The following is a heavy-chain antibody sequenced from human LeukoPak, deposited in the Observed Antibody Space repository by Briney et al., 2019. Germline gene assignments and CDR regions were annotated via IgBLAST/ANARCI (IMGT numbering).Heavy chain of an antibody. Sequence: PGESLTLTCQGSGYRFGNYWMSEMRQMPGKGLESMGIIYPGDSDTRYSPSFQGQVTFSADKAISTAYLQWSSLKASDTAMYYCARLSDGYNYSWGAGDLVTVSS. D-gene: IGHD5-24*01. CDR2: IYPGDSDT. V-gene: IGHV5-51*01. J-gene: IGHJ4*02. CDR3: ARLSDGYNYS. CDR1: GYRFGNYW.